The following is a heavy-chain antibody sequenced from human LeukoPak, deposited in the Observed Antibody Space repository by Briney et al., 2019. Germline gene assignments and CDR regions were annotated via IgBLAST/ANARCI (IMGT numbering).Heavy chain of an antibody. CDR2: IKQDGSEN. J-gene: IGHJ5*02. Sequence: GGSLRLSCAASGFTFSNYWMSWVRQAPGKGLEWVANIKQDGSENYYVDSVKGRFTISRDNAKNSLYLQMNSLRAEDTALYHCVRVLSGSWDWFDPWGQGTLVTVSS. CDR3: VRVLSGSWDWFDP. D-gene: IGHD3-22*01. V-gene: IGHV3-7*01. CDR1: GFTFSNYW.